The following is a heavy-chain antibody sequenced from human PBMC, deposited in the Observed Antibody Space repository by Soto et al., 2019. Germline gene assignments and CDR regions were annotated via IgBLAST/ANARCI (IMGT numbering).Heavy chain of an antibody. V-gene: IGHV1-18*01. CDR3: ASALGIGDY. Sequence: QVRLVQSGPEVKKPGASVKVSCKASGYTFTSYDINWVRQAPGQGLEWMGWISVYDGNTNYAQKLQDRVTMTTDTSTSTAYMELRSLRSDDRAVYYCASALGIGDYWGQGTQVTVSS. D-gene: IGHD7-27*01. J-gene: IGHJ4*02. CDR2: ISVYDGNT. CDR1: GYTFTSYD.